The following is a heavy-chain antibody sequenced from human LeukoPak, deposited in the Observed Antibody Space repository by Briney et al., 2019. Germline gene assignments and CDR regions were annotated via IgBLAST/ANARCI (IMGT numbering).Heavy chain of an antibody. J-gene: IGHJ4*02. D-gene: IGHD5-12*01. CDR1: GFTFSSYW. Sequence: GGSLRLSCAASGFTFSSYWMTWVRQAPGKGLECVAVISYDGSNKYYADSVKGRFIISRDNSKNTLYLQMNSLRAEDTAVYYCAKAARVVATVTLDYWGQGTLVTVSS. CDR2: ISYDGSNK. V-gene: IGHV3-30*18. CDR3: AKAARVVATVTLDY.